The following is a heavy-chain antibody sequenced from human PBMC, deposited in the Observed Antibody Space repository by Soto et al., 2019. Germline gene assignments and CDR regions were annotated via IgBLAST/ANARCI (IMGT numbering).Heavy chain of an antibody. V-gene: IGHV4-39*01. D-gene: IGHD6-19*01. CDR2: VSYSGST. Sequence: PSETLSLTCTVSGGSISNSSYLWGWIRQPPGKGLQWIGSVSYSGSTYYNPSLKSRVTISADTSKTQSSLRLSSVTAADTAVYHCSRIAVSGPITGFDYWGQGALVTVSS. CDR3: SRIAVSGPITGFDY. J-gene: IGHJ4*02. CDR1: GGSISNSSYL.